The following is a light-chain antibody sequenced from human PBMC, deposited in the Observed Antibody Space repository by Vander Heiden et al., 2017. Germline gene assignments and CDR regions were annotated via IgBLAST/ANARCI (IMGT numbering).Light chain of an antibody. CDR3: QRCHDWLQT. V-gene: IGKV3-15*01. CDR1: QSISTN. CDR2: GAS. J-gene: IGKJ1*01. Sequence: EIVMTQSPATLSVSPGENVILSCRASQSISTNLAWYQQKPGQSPRLLIRGASSRANGVPARFSGSGSGTEFTLTISSLESEDFAVYFCQRCHDWLQTFGQGTKVEIK.